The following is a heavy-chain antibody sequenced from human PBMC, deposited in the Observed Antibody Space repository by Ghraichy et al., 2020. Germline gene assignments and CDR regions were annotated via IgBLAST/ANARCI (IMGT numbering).Heavy chain of an antibody. J-gene: IGHJ6*02. D-gene: IGHD2-15*01. CDR1: GFTSKRYW. Sequence: GGSLRLSCAASGFTSKRYWMNWVRQAPGKGLEWVANIKLDGSEKYYVDSVRGRFTISRDNANNSLYLQMSSLRAEDTAVYYCTRDPGWYYGMAVWGQGTTVNVSS. CDR2: IKLDGSEK. CDR3: TRDPGWYYGMAV. V-gene: IGHV3-7*01.